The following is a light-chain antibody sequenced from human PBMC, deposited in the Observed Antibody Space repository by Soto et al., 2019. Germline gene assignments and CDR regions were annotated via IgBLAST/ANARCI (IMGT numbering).Light chain of an antibody. J-gene: IGLJ2*01. V-gene: IGLV3-21*02. Sequence: SYVLTQPPSVSVAPGQTATITCGGDNIGSVSVHWYQQRAGQAPILVIFDDTDRPSGIPVRFSGSNSGNTATLTISRVEAGDDADFSCQVWDRSRAHVVFGGGTKVTVL. CDR3: QVWDRSRAHVV. CDR2: DDT. CDR1: NIGSVS.